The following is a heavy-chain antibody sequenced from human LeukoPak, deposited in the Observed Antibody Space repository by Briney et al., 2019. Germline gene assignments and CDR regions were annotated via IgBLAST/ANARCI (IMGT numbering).Heavy chain of an antibody. D-gene: IGHD6-13*01. CDR2: IYDSGIT. CDR1: GGSINSYY. CDR3: ARGGNGYRIEAGGITRFDP. Sequence: SETLSLTCTVSGGSINSYYWSWIRQPPGKGLQWIGYIYDSGITNYNPSLKSRVTISVDTSKNLFSLKMSSVTAADTAVYYCARGGNGYRIEAGGITRFDPWGQGTMVTVS. J-gene: IGHJ5*02. V-gene: IGHV4-4*08.